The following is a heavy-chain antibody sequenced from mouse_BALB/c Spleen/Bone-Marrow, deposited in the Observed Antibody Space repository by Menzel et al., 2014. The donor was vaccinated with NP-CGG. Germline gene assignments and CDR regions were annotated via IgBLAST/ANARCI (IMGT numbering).Heavy chain of an antibody. Sequence: VKLVESGPGLVAPSQSLSISCTVSGFSLTSYGVHRVRQPPGQGLEWLGAIWAGGSTNYNSALMSRLRINKDNSKSQVFLKMNSLQTDDTAMYYCAREGRGYYGSSGAAMDYWGQGTTVTVSS. CDR2: IWAGGST. D-gene: IGHD1-1*01. V-gene: IGHV2-9*02. CDR1: GFSLTSYG. J-gene: IGHJ4*01. CDR3: AREGRGYYGSSGAAMDY.